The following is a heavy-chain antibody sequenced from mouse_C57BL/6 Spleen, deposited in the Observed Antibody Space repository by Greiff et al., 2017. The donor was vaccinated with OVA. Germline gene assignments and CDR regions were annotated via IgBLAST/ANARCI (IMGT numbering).Heavy chain of an antibody. CDR3: ARYDDGYFDY. Sequence: QVQLQQPGAELVMPGASVKLSCKASGYTFTSYWMHWVKQRPGQGLEWLGELDPSDSYTNYNQKFKGKSTLTVDKSSSTAYMQLSSLTSEDSAVYYCARYDDGYFDYWGQGTTLTVSS. CDR2: LDPSDSYT. J-gene: IGHJ2*01. CDR1: GYTFTSYW. D-gene: IGHD2-3*01. V-gene: IGHV1-69*01.